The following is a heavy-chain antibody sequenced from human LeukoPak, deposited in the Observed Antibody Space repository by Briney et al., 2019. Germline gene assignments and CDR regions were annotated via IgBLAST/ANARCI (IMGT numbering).Heavy chain of an antibody. CDR1: GFTFSSYG. D-gene: IGHD1-1*01. CDR2: ISGSGDST. V-gene: IGHV3-23*01. J-gene: IGHJ4*02. Sequence: GGSLRLSCAASGFTFSSYGMTWVRQAPGKGLEWVSTISGSGDSTYYADSVKGRFTISRDNPKNTLYLQMNSLRAEDTAVYYCAKSKQLAPWDYWGQGTLVTVSS. CDR3: AKSKQLAPWDY.